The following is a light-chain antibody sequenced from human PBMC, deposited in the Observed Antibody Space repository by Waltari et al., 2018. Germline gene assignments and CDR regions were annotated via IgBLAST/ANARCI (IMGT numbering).Light chain of an antibody. V-gene: IGLV2-23*02. CDR2: EVT. J-gene: IGLJ2*01. CDR3: CSYAGSRIVV. CDR1: SSDDGDYNL. Sequence: QSALTQPASVSGSPGQSITTPCTVTSSDDGDYNLVSWYQHHPGKVPKLMIYEVTKRPSGISNRFSGSKSGNTASLTISGLQAEDEGDYYCCSYAGSRIVVFGGGTKMTVL.